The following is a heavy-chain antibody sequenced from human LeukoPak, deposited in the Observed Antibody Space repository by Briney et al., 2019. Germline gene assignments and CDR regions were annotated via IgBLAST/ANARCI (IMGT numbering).Heavy chain of an antibody. CDR3: ASHIVVVTAIRGYNWFDP. J-gene: IGHJ5*02. CDR2: INPNSGGT. CDR1: GYTFTGYY. V-gene: IGHV1-2*02. D-gene: IGHD2-21*02. Sequence: ASVKVSCKASGYTFTGYYMHWVRQAPGQGLEWMGWINPNSGGTNYAQKFQGRVTMTRDTSISTAYMELSRLRSDDTAVYYCASHIVVVTAIRGYNWFDPWGQGTLVTVSS.